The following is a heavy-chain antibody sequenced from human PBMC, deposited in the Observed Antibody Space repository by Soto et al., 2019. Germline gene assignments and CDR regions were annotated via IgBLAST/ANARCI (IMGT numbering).Heavy chain of an antibody. CDR3: ASRSGSYYFYYYYGMDV. CDR2: IIPIFGTA. Sequence: QVQLVQSGAEVKKPGSSVKVSCKASGGTFSSYAISWVRQAPGQGLEWMGGIIPIFGTANYAQKFQGRVTIPADESTSTAYMELSSLRSEDTAVYYCASRSGSYYFYYYYGMDVWGQGTTVTVSS. J-gene: IGHJ6*02. D-gene: IGHD3-10*01. CDR1: GGTFSSYA. V-gene: IGHV1-69*01.